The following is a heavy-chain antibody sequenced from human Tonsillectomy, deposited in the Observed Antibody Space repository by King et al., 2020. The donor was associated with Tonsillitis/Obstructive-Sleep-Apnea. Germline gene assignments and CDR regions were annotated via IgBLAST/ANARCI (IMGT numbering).Heavy chain of an antibody. Sequence: VQLVESGGGVVQPGRSLRLSCAASGFTFSSYAMHWVRQAPGRGLEWVAVISYDGSNRYYADSVKGRFTISRDNSKNTLYLQINSLRPEDTAVYYCARGGGLWFGELLPYGGYMDVWGKGTTVTVSS. CDR3: ARGGGLWFGELLPYGGYMDV. CDR2: ISYDGSNR. CDR1: GFTFSSYA. J-gene: IGHJ6*03. D-gene: IGHD3-10*01. V-gene: IGHV3-30*04.